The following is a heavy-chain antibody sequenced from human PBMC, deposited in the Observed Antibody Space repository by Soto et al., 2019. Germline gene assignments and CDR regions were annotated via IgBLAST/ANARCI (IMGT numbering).Heavy chain of an antibody. CDR3: AKGPSLLWYYYYGMDV. V-gene: IGHV3-23*01. CDR2: ISGSGGST. D-gene: IGHD2-21*01. J-gene: IGHJ6*02. CDR1: GFTFSSYA. Sequence: GGSLRLSCAASGFTFSSYAMSWVRQAPGKGLEWVSAISGSGGSTYYADSVKGRFTISRDNSKNTLYLQMNSLRAEDTAVYYCAKGPSLLWYYYYGMDVWGQGTTVTVSS.